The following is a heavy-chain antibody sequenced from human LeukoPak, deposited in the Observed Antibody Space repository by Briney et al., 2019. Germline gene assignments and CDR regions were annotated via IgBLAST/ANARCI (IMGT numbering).Heavy chain of an antibody. J-gene: IGHJ4*02. Sequence: ASVKVSCKASGYTFTGYYMHWVRQAPGQGLEWMGWINPNSGGTNYAQKFQGRVTMTRDTSISTAYMELSRLRSDDTAVYYCARYYYGSGSNGYWGQGTLVTVSS. CDR3: ARYYYGSGSNGY. CDR2: INPNSGGT. V-gene: IGHV1-2*02. CDR1: GYTFTGYY. D-gene: IGHD3-10*01.